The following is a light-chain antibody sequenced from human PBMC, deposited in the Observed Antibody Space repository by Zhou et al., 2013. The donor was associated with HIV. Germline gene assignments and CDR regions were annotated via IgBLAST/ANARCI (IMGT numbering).Light chain of an antibody. CDR1: QSVSRF. Sequence: EIVLTQSPATLSLSPGERATLSCRASQSVSRFLAWYQQKPGQAPRLLIYDASSRATGIPARFSGSGSGTDFTLTISSLEPEDFAVYYCQQYNRWPLTFGGGTKVGTK. V-gene: IGKV3-11*01. CDR3: QQYNRWPLT. CDR2: DAS. J-gene: IGKJ4*01.